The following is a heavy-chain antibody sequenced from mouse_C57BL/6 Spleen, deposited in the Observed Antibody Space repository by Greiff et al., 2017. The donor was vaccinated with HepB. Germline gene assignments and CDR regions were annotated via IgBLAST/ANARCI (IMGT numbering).Heavy chain of an antibody. CDR2: IDPSDSYT. D-gene: IGHD1-1*01. J-gene: IGHJ4*01. CDR3: ARPTVVAPGAMDY. Sequence: QVQLQQPGAELVMPGASVKLSCKASGYTFTSYWMHWVKQRPGQGLEWIGEIDPSDSYTNYNQKFKGKSTLTVDKSSSTAYMQLRSLTSEDSAVYFCARPTVVAPGAMDYWGQGTSVTVSS. CDR1: GYTFTSYW. V-gene: IGHV1-69*01.